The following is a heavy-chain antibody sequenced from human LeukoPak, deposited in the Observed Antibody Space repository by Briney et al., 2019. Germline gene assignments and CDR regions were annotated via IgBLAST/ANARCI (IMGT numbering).Heavy chain of an antibody. Sequence: PSETLSLTCAVSGGPISSGNWWSWVRQPPGKGLEWIGEIFPSGSTNYNPSLKSRVTISVDKSKNQLSLKLSSVTAADTAVYYCARDLSAVAGYDAFDIWGQGTMVTVSS. V-gene: IGHV4-4*02. D-gene: IGHD6-19*01. CDR1: GGPISSGNW. CDR3: ARDLSAVAGYDAFDI. J-gene: IGHJ3*02. CDR2: IFPSGST.